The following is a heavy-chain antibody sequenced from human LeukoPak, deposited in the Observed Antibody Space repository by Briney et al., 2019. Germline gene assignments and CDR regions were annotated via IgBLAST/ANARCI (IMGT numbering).Heavy chain of an antibody. Sequence: PGRSLRLSCAASGFTFSSYWMHWVRQAPGKGLVWVSRINTDGSSTSYADSVKGRFTISRDNAKNTLYLQMNSLRAEDTAVYYCARDAGGYSSSSSSNYFDYWGQGTLVTVSS. V-gene: IGHV3-74*01. CDR1: GFTFSSYW. D-gene: IGHD6-6*01. J-gene: IGHJ4*02. CDR3: ARDAGGYSSSSSSNYFDY. CDR2: INTDGSST.